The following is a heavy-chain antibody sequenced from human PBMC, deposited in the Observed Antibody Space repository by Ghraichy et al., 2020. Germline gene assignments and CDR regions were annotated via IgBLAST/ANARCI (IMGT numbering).Heavy chain of an antibody. D-gene: IGHD6-13*01. Sequence: ESLNISCVFSSFSIPTSTYYWGWIRQPPGKGLEWLGSIFYSGTTYYNPSVKSRVTMSVDTSKSQVSLKLTSVTAADTAVYYCAWDRGSWYRFDHWGQGALGTV. CDR3: AWDRGSWYRFDH. J-gene: IGHJ4*02. V-gene: IGHV4-39*01. CDR1: SFSIPTSTYY. CDR2: IFYSGTT.